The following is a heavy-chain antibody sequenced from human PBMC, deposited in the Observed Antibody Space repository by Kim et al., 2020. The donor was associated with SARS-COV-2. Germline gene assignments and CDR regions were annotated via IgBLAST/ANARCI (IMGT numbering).Heavy chain of an antibody. Sequence: ASVKVSCKASGYTFTNDGITWVRQAPGQGLAWIGWISTNNGNTKSARNLQDRVTLTTDTSTSTAYMELRDLRSDDTALYYCARSTNLGSDVWGQGTMVFVSS. CDR2: ISTNNGNT. CDR1: GYTFTNDG. V-gene: IGHV1-18*04. CDR3: ARSTNLGSDV. J-gene: IGHJ3*01. D-gene: IGHD3-16*01.